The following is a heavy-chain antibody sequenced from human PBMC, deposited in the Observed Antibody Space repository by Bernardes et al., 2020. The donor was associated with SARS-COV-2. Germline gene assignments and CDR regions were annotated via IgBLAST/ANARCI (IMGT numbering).Heavy chain of an antibody. D-gene: IGHD2-15*01. Sequence: SETLSLTCTVSGGSISSSSYYWGWIRQPPGKGLEWIGSIYYSGSTYYNPSLKSRVTISVDTSKNQFSLKLSSVTAADTAVYYCARRLLDGGYYYGMDVWGQGTTVTVSS. CDR1: GGSISSSSYY. J-gene: IGHJ6*02. CDR3: ARRLLDGGYYYGMDV. V-gene: IGHV4-39*01. CDR2: IYYSGST.